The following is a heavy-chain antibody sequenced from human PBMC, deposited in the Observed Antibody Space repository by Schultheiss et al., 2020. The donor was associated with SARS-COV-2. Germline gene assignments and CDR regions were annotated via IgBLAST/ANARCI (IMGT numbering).Heavy chain of an antibody. D-gene: IGHD5-18*01. CDR1: GGSISSGYY. CDR3: ARGNHGGYSYGKKRNYYYGMDV. CDR2: IEYSGST. V-gene: IGHV4-61*05. Sequence: SETLSLTCTVSGGSISSGYYWGWIRQPPGKGLKWIGYIEYSGSTTYNPSLKSRVTISVDTSKNQFSLKLSSVTAADTAVYYCARGNHGGYSYGKKRNYYYGMDVWGQGTTVTVSS. J-gene: IGHJ6*02.